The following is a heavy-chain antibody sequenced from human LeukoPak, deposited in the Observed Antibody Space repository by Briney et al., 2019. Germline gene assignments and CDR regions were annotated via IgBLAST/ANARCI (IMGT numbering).Heavy chain of an antibody. CDR2: INSDGSST. D-gene: IGHD4-23*01. V-gene: IGHV3-74*01. CDR3: AREVGFGGNNWFDP. Sequence: KSGGSLRLSCAASGFTFSSYWMHWVRQAPGKGLVWVSRINSDGSSTSYADSVKGRFTISRDNAKNTLYLPMNSLRAEDTAVYYCAREVGFGGNNWFDPWGQGTLVSVSS. CDR1: GFTFSSYW. J-gene: IGHJ5*02.